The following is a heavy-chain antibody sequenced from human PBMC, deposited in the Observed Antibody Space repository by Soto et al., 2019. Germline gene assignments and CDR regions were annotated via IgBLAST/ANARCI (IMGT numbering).Heavy chain of an antibody. CDR1: GFSITSGGYY. CDR3: ARGGYDTSGQTFIGWGPDC. J-gene: IGHJ4*02. CDR2: RYYRGNT. Sequence: HGQLQDSAPGPVTPSQTLSPSGTSSGFSITSGGYYWTWFRQPPGKGLEWMGYRYYRGNTYYNPSLNGRATISVDTSNTQFSLKLTSVTAADTAVYYCARGGYDTSGQTFIGWGPDCWGQGTLVTVSS. D-gene: IGHD3-22*01. V-gene: IGHV4-30-4*01.